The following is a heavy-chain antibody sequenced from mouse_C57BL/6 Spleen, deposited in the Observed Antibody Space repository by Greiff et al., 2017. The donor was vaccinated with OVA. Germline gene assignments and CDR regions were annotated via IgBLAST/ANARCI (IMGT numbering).Heavy chain of an antibody. CDR1: GFSLTSYG. V-gene: IGHV2-2*01. Sequence: QVQLKQSGPGLVQPSQSLSITCTVSGFSLTSYGVHWVRQSPGKGLEWLGVIWSGGSTDYNAAFISRLSISKDNSKSQVFFKMNSLQADDTAIYYCARNERDPRFAYWGQGTLVTVSA. J-gene: IGHJ3*01. CDR2: IWSGGST. D-gene: IGHD3-3*01. CDR3: ARNERDPRFAY.